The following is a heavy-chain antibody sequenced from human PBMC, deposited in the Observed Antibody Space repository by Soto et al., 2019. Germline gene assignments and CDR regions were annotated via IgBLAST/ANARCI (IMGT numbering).Heavy chain of an antibody. Sequence: QVQLRESGPGLVKPSETLSLTCTVSGASISGHFWSWIRQPPGKGLEWIAYIYNSGSSYNPSLQSRVTISVDTSKNQLSLKLSSVIAADSAVYYCAINADVWGQGTTVTVSS. J-gene: IGHJ6*02. CDR3: AINADV. CDR1: GASISGHF. CDR2: IYNSGS. V-gene: IGHV4-59*08.